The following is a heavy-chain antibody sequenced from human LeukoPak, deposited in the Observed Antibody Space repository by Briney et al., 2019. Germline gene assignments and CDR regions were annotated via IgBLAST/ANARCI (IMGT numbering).Heavy chain of an antibody. D-gene: IGHD3-22*01. CDR2: IRSKANSYTT. Sequence: GGSLRLSCAASGLTFSGSAIHWVRQASGKGLEWVGRIRSKANSYTTAYTALVKGRFTISRDDSKSTAYLQMNSLKTEDTAVYYCTQGYYENRFDPWGQGTPVTVSS. CDR1: GLTFSGSA. CDR3: TQGYYENRFDP. J-gene: IGHJ5*02. V-gene: IGHV3-73*01.